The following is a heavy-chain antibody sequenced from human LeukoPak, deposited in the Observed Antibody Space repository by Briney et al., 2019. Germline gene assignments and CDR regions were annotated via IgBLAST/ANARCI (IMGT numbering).Heavy chain of an antibody. Sequence: ASVKVSCKVSGYTLTELSMHWVRQAPGKGLEWMGGFDPEDGETIYAQKFQGRVTMTEDTSTDKAYMELSNLRSEDTAVYYCATYYGSGRTYFDYWGQGTLVTVSS. CDR1: GYTLTELS. CDR2: FDPEDGET. D-gene: IGHD3-10*01. J-gene: IGHJ4*02. CDR3: ATYYGSGRTYFDY. V-gene: IGHV1-24*01.